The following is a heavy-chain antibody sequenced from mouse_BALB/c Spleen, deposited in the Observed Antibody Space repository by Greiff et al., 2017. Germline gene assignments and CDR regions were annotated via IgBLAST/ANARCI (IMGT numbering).Heavy chain of an antibody. J-gene: IGHJ3*01. V-gene: IGHV14-4*02. D-gene: IGHD1-1*01. Sequence: VQLKQSGAELVRSGASVKLSCTASGFNIKDYYMHWVKQRPEQGLEWIGWIDPENGDTEYAPKFQGKATMTADTSSNTAYLQLSSLTSEDTAVYYCAFYGSSLWFAYWGQGTLVTVSA. CDR3: AFYGSSLWFAY. CDR1: GFNIKDYY. CDR2: IDPENGDT.